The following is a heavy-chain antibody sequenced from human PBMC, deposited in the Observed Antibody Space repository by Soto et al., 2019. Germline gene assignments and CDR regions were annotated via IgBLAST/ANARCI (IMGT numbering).Heavy chain of an antibody. CDR2: VSWDSDNR. J-gene: IGHJ3*01. CDR1: GFTFDDYT. V-gene: IGHV3-43*01. CDR3: VKGASGAGFVLDF. Sequence: QTVGSLRLSCAASGFTFDDYTMHWVRQRPGKGLEWVSLVSWDSDNRIYADSVKGRFTISRDNINNSLFLQMNSLRAEDTAVYFCVKGASGAGFVLDFWGRGTMVTVSS. D-gene: IGHD3-10*02.